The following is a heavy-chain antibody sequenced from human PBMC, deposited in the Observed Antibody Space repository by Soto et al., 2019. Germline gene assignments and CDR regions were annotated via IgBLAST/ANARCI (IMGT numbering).Heavy chain of an antibody. CDR2: ISAYNGNT. CDR1: GYTFTSYG. D-gene: IGHD3-10*01. Sequence: GASVKVSCKASGYTFTSYGISWVRQAPGQGLEWMGWISAYNGNTNYAQKFQERVTITRDMSTSTAYMELSSLRSEDTAVYYCAADLVLAGYYFDYWGQGTLVTVSS. V-gene: IGHV1-18*01. J-gene: IGHJ4*02. CDR3: AADLVLAGYYFDY.